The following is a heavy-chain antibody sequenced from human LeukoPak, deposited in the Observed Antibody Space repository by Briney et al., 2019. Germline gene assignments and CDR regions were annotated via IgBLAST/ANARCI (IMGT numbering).Heavy chain of an antibody. V-gene: IGHV4-59*08. Sequence: SETLSLTCTVSGGSISSYYWSWIRQPPGKGLEWIGYIYYSGGTNYNPSLKSRVTISVDTSKNQFSLKLSSVTAADTAVYYCASSTYYYDSSGHWFDPWGQGTLVTVSS. CDR2: IYYSGGT. D-gene: IGHD3-22*01. J-gene: IGHJ5*02. CDR3: ASSTYYYDSSGHWFDP. CDR1: GGSISSYY.